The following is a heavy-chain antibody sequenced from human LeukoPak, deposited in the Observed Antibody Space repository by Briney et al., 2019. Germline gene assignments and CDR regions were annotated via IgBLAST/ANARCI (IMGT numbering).Heavy chain of an antibody. D-gene: IGHD6-13*01. Sequence: GGSLRLSCAASGFTFGSYWMSWVRQAPGKGLEWVANIKQDGSEKYYVDSVKGRFTISRDNAKNPLYLQMNSLRAEDTAVYYCARDMPYSSSSDYWGQGTLVTVSS. CDR2: IKQDGSEK. CDR3: ARDMPYSSSSDY. J-gene: IGHJ4*02. CDR1: GFTFGSYW. V-gene: IGHV3-7*01.